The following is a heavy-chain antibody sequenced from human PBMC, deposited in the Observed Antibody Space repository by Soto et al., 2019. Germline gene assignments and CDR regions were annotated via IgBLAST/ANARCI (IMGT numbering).Heavy chain of an antibody. CDR1: NGSFSDYF. D-gene: IGHD6-19*01. CDR2: IKESGFA. J-gene: IGHJ4*02. CDR3: ARGKSSGPLYCFDT. Sequence: SETLSLTCGVYNGSFSDYFWNWIRQPPGKGLEWIGEIKESGFATYNPSLKRRVTMSVDTANNQFSLKVTSVTAADTAVYYCARGKSSGPLYCFDTWGQGTLVTVSS. V-gene: IGHV4-34*01.